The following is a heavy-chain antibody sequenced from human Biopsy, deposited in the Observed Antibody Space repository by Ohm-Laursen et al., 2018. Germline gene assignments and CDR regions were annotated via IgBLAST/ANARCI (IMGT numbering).Heavy chain of an antibody. CDR1: GFTFSDYF. CDR3: ARDTRWSPYSMDV. CDR2: ISSGATNT. J-gene: IGHJ6*02. V-gene: IGHV3-11*01. D-gene: IGHD4-23*01. Sequence: SLRLSCAASGFTFSDYFMSWVRQAPGKGLEWISYISSGATNTNYADSVKGRFTISRDNAKNSLHLQMNSLRADDTAVYYCARDTRWSPYSMDVWGQGTTVTVSS.